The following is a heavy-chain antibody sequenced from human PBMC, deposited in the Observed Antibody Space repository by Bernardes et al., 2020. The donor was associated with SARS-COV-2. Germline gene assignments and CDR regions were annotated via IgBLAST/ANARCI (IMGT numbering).Heavy chain of an antibody. CDR2: ILPGDSDP. Sequence: GAFLIISRQAPGNTFTNYCVPSVRQKPGEGLEWMGIILPGDSDPRYSPSFQGQVTISADPSIPTAYLQWSTLQVSDTAIECCAGLLRRCTRVSCWGRFDPWGQGTLVTVA. CDR3: AGLLRRCTRVSCWGRFDP. V-gene: IGHV5-51*01. J-gene: IGHJ5*02. D-gene: IGHD2-15*01. CDR1: GNTFTNYC.